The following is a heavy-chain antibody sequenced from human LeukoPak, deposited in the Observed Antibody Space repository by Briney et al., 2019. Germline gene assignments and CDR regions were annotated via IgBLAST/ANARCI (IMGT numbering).Heavy chain of an antibody. V-gene: IGHV1-8*03. CDR1: GYTFTSYD. J-gene: IGHJ6*03. D-gene: IGHD3-3*01. CDR3: ARTYYDFWSGYYGYYYMDV. Sequence: GASVKVSCKASGYTFTSYDINWVRQATGQGLEWMGWMNPNSGNTGYAQKFQGRVTITRNTSISTAYMELSSLRSGDTAVYYWARTYYDFWSGYYGYYYMDVWGKGTTVTVSS. CDR2: MNPNSGNT.